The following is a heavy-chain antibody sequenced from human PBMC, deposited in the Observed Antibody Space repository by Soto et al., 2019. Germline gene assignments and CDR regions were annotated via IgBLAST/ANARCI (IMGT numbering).Heavy chain of an antibody. V-gene: IGHV4-4*02. CDR3: ARSPDSSGHSPRWYYYGMDV. CDR2: IYHSGST. J-gene: IGHJ6*02. Sequence: PSETLSLTCAVSGGSISSSNWWSWVRQPPGKGLEWIGEIYHSGSTNYNPSLKSRVTISVDKSKNQFSLKLSSVTAADTAVYYCARSPDSSGHSPRWYYYGMDVWGQGTTVTVSS. D-gene: IGHD3-22*01. CDR1: GGSISSSNW.